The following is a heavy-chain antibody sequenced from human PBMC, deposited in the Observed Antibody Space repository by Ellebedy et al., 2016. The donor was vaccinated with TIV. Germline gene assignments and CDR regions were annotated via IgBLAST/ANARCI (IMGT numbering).Heavy chain of an antibody. CDR2: IIPIFGTA. J-gene: IGHJ4*02. CDR3: ARGPIVGATIAYIGDY. CDR1: GGTFSSYA. V-gene: IGHV1-69*13. Sequence: ASVKVSCKASGGTFSSYAISWVRQAPGQGLEWMGGIIPIFGTANYAQKFQGRVTITADESTSTAYMELSSLRSEDTAVYYCARGPIVGATIAYIGDYWGQGTLVTVSS. D-gene: IGHD1-26*01.